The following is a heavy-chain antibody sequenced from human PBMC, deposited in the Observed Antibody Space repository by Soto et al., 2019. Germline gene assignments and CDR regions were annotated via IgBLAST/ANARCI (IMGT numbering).Heavy chain of an antibody. J-gene: IGHJ6*02. CDR2: MFYSGLT. CDR1: GYSVTSSDYF. CDR3: APLSVSLSGPYGIHV. Sequence: SETLSLTCSVSGYSVTSSDYFWAWIRQPPGKGLEWIGSMFYSGLTYYNPSLKSRVTLSVDTSKNQFSVRLNSVTAADTAVYYCAPLSVSLSGPYGIHVWGQGTTVTVSS. V-gene: IGHV4-39*01. D-gene: IGHD2-15*01.